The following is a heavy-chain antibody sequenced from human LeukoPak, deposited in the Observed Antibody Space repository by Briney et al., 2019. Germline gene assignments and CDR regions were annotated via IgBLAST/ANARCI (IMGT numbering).Heavy chain of an antibody. V-gene: IGHV3-30*03. CDR2: ISYDGSKK. Sequence: GRSLRLSCADSGFTLGAYGMHWVREAPGKGVEWVALISYDGSKKYYADSVKGRFTISRDNARDSLHLQMNSLRVEDTAVYYCAREGYDYVWQTTEQDGMDVWGQGTTVTVSS. CDR1: GFTLGAYG. CDR3: AREGYDYVWQTTEQDGMDV. D-gene: IGHD3-16*01. J-gene: IGHJ6*02.